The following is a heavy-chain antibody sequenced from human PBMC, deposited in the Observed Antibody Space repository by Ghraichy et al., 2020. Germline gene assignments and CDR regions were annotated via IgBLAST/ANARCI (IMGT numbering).Heavy chain of an antibody. Sequence: GESLNISCAASGFTFSSYAMSWVRQAPGKGLEWVSTISGNDGGTYYVDSVKGRFTISRDNSKNTLSLQMNSLRAEDTAVYYCAKEDRWEVQLPGEFDYWGQGTLVTVSA. V-gene: IGHV3-23*01. CDR3: AKEDRWEVQLPGEFDY. CDR1: GFTFSSYA. CDR2: ISGNDGGT. D-gene: IGHD1-1*01. J-gene: IGHJ4*02.